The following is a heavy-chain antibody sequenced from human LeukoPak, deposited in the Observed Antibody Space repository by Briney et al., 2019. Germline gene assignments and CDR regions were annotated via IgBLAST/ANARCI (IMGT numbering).Heavy chain of an antibody. D-gene: IGHD1-26*01. Sequence: SETLSLTCAVPGYSISSGYYWGWIRQPPGKGLEWIGSIYHSGSTYYNPSLKSRVTISVDTSKNQFSLKLSSVTAADTAVYYCASAVYSGGYPTDYWGQGTLVTVSS. V-gene: IGHV4-38-2*01. J-gene: IGHJ4*02. CDR3: ASAVYSGGYPTDY. CDR1: GYSISSGYY. CDR2: IYHSGST.